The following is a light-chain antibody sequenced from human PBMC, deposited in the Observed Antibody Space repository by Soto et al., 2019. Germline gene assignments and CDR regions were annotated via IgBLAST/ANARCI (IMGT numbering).Light chain of an antibody. V-gene: IGKV3D-20*02. CDR1: QPVSSNY. CDR3: QQLNSYSIT. Sequence: EIVLTQSPATLSLSPGERATLSCRASQPVSSNYLAWYQQKPGQAPRLLIYGASSRATDIPDRFSGSGSGTDFTLTISSLQPEDFATYYCQQLNSYSITFGQGTKVDIK. J-gene: IGKJ1*01. CDR2: GAS.